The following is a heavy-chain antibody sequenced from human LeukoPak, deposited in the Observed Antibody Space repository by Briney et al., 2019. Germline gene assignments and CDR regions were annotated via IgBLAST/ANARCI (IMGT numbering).Heavy chain of an antibody. V-gene: IGHV1-2*02. Sequence: ASVKVSCKASGYTFTSYYMHWVRQAPGQGLEWMGIINPNSGGTNYAQKFQGRVTMTRDTSISTAYMHLSRLRSADTAVYYCARSPHILTGENFDYWGQGTLLTVSS. CDR2: INPNSGGT. D-gene: IGHD3-9*01. CDR1: GYTFTSYY. J-gene: IGHJ4*02. CDR3: ARSPHILTGENFDY.